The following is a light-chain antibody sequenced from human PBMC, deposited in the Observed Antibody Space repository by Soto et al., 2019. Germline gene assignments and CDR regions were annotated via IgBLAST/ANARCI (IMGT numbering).Light chain of an antibody. V-gene: IGKV3-20*01. Sequence: EIVLTQSPGTLSLSPGERATLSCRASQSVSNNYLAWYQQKPGQAPRLLIYGASNRATGIPDRFSGSGSGTDFTLTISRLEPEDFATYYCQQSYTNPITFGQGTRLEIK. CDR3: QQSYTNPIT. CDR2: GAS. J-gene: IGKJ5*01. CDR1: QSVSNNY.